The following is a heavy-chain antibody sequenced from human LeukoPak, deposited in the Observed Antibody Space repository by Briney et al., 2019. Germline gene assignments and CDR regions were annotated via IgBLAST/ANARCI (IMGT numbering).Heavy chain of an antibody. CDR1: GFTFSDYW. D-gene: IGHD3-10*01. J-gene: IGHJ6*02. CDR2: INTDGSIT. V-gene: IGHV3-74*01. CDR3: AKNTWKSSDSGRGRMDV. Sequence: GGSLRLSCAASGFTFSDYWIHWVRQAPGKGLVWVSRINTDGSITNYADSVKGRFSISRDNAKNSLYLQMNSLRAEDTAVYYCAKNTWKSSDSGRGRMDVWGQGTTVTVSS.